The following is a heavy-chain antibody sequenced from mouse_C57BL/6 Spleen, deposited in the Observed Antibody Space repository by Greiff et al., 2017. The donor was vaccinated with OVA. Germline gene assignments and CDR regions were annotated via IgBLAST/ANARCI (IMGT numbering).Heavy chain of an antibody. J-gene: IGHJ4*01. Sequence: VQRVESGAELVRPGASVTLSCKASGYTFTDYEMHWVKQTPVHGLEWIGAIDPETGGTAYNQKFKGKAILTADKSSSTAYMELRSLTSEDSAVYYCSRQLRLREAMDYWGQGTSVTVSS. D-gene: IGHD3-2*02. CDR3: SRQLRLREAMDY. CDR1: GYTFTDYE. V-gene: IGHV1-15*01. CDR2: IDPETGGT.